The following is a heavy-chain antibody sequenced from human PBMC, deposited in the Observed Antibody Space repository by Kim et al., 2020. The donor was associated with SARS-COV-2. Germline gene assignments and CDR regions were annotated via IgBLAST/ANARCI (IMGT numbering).Heavy chain of an antibody. Sequence: RYSPSLKSRLTITKDTSKNQVVLTMTNSDPVDTATYYCAHPEGYQNAFDIWGQGTMVTVSS. J-gene: IGHJ3*02. V-gene: IGHV2-5*01. D-gene: IGHD2-15*01. CDR3: AHPEGYQNAFDI.